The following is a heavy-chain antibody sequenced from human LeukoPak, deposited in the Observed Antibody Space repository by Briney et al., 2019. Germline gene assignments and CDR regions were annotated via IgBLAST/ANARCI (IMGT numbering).Heavy chain of an antibody. CDR1: GFTFSSYS. D-gene: IGHD4-17*01. CDR2: ISSSSSYI. V-gene: IGHV3-21*01. J-gene: IGHJ4*02. Sequence: GGSLRLSCAASGFTFSSYSMNWVRQAPGKGLEWVSSISSSSSYIYYTDSVKGRFTISRDNAKKSLYLQMNSLRAEDTAVYYCARVASYGDYVPPDYWGQGTLVTVSS. CDR3: ARVASYGDYVPPDY.